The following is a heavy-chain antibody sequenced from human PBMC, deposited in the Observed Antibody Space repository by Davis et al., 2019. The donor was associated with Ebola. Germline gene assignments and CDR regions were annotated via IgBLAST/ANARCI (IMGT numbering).Heavy chain of an antibody. CDR1: GGSFSGYY. V-gene: IGHV4-34*01. Sequence: SETLSLTCAVYGGSFSGYYWSWIRQPPGKGLEWIGEINHSGSTNYNPSLKNRVTISVTTSKNQFSLKLSSVTAADTAVYYCARGGDSSSWYYYYGMDVWGQGTTVTVSS. D-gene: IGHD6-13*01. J-gene: IGHJ6*02. CDR3: ARGGDSSSWYYYYGMDV. CDR2: INHSGST.